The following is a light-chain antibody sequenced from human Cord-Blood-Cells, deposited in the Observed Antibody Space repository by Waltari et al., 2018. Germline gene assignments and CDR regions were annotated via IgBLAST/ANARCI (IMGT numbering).Light chain of an antibody. J-gene: IGLJ3*02. CDR2: EGR. Sequence: QSALTQPASVSGSPGQSITIPYPGTSSDVGSYNLVSWYQQHPGKAPNIMIDEGRKRPSGVSNRFSGSKTGNTAALTISGLQAEDEADYYCCSYAGSSTWVFGGGTKLTVL. CDR3: CSYAGSSTWV. V-gene: IGLV2-23*01. CDR1: SSDVGSYNL.